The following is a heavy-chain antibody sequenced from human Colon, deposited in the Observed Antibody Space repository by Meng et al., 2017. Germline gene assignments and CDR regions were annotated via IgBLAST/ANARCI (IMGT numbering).Heavy chain of an antibody. Sequence: GESLKISCAASGFSFSTYWMTWVRQAPGKGLEWVANIKQDGSDNYYVDSMKGRLTISRDNAKNTLYLQMNSLRVDDTAVYYCARGVAWIYGSGLHWYFDLWGHGTLVTVSS. V-gene: IGHV3-7*01. J-gene: IGHJ2*01. CDR3: ARGVAWIYGSGLHWYFDL. CDR1: GFSFSTYW. D-gene: IGHD3-10*01. CDR2: IKQDGSDN.